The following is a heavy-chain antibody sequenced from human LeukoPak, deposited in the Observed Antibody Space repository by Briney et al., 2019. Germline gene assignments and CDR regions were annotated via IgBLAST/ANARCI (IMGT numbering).Heavy chain of an antibody. V-gene: IGHV3-21*01. CDR3: ARDYYDSSGYESIYYYYGMDV. Sequence: PGGSLRLSCAASGFTFSSYSMNWVRQAPGKGLEWVSSISSSSSYIYYADSVKGRFTISRDNAKNSLYLQMNSLRAEDTAMYYCARDYYDSSGYESIYYYYGMDVWGQGTTVTVSS. CDR2: ISSSSSYI. J-gene: IGHJ6*02. CDR1: GFTFSSYS. D-gene: IGHD3-22*01.